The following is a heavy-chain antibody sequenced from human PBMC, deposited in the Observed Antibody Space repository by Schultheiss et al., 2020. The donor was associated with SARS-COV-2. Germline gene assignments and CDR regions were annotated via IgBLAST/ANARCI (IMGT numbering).Heavy chain of an antibody. CDR3: ARQSARVGHLASLDF. J-gene: IGHJ4*02. D-gene: IGHD3-16*02. CDR2: IYSGDSDI. V-gene: IGHV5-51*01. Sequence: GESLKISCEGSGYNFATYWIAWVRQTPGKGLKWMGFIYSGDSDIIYSPSFQDQVTLSVDKSINTAYLQWSSLRASDTAMYYCARQSARVGHLASLDFWGQGTLVTVSS. CDR1: GYNFATYW.